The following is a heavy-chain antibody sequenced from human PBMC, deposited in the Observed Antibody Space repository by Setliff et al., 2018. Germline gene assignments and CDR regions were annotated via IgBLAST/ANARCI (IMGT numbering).Heavy chain of an antibody. V-gene: IGHV4-38-2*01. CDR3: ARLSWNGLRYYGLDV. Sequence: SETLSLTCGVSGYSISSGHFWGWIRQPPGKGLEWIGEINHSGSTNYNPSLKSRLTISVDASTNQFSLKLYSVTAADTAVYYCARLSWNGLRYYGLDVWGQGTTVTVSS. D-gene: IGHD3-3*01. CDR1: GYSISSGHF. CDR2: INHSGST. J-gene: IGHJ6*02.